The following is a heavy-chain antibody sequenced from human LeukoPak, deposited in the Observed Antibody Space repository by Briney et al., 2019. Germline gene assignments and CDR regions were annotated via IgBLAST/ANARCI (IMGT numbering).Heavy chain of an antibody. CDR2: INPDGNKK. CDR3: ARDLAYSRLDY. Sequence: PGGSLRLSCAVSGLTFSSSWMDWVRQATGKGLEWVASINPDGNKKYSADSVKGRFTISRDNAENSLYLQMNSLRVEDTAFYYCARDLAYSRLDYWGQGMLVTASS. D-gene: IGHD5-18*01. V-gene: IGHV3-7*01. J-gene: IGHJ4*02. CDR1: GLTFSSSW.